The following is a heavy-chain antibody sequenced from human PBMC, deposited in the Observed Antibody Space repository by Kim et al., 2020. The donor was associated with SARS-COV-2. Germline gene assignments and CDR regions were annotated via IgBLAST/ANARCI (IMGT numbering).Heavy chain of an antibody. D-gene: IGHD2-15*01. CDR3: ARQISSTLFY. CDR1: GYAFTSYP. J-gene: IGHJ4*02. Sequence: ASVKVSCKASGYAFTSYPMHWVRQAPGQSLEWMGWINTGKGNTKYSQEFQGRVTITRDTSASTDYMELSSLRSEDTAVYYCARQISSTLFYWGQGTLVTVTS. CDR2: INTGKGNT. V-gene: IGHV1-3*04.